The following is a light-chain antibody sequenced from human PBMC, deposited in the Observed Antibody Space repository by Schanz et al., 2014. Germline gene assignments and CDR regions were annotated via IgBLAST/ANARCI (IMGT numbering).Light chain of an antibody. Sequence: DIQMTQSPSSLSASAGDRVIITCRASQGISNHLAWYQQQPGKVPKVLIYEASTLQSGVPSRFSGSGSGTDFTLTISSLQPEDIATYYCQKYNSAPWTFGQGTKVEIK. CDR1: QGISNH. CDR2: EAS. CDR3: QKYNSAPWT. V-gene: IGKV1-27*01. J-gene: IGKJ1*01.